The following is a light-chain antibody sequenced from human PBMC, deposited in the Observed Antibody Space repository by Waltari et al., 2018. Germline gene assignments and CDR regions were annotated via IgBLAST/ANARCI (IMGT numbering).Light chain of an antibody. Sequence: DIVMTQSPDSLAVSLGERVTINCKSSQSVLYSSNSQNYLAWYQQKPGQPPKLLIYWASARESGVPDRFSGSESGTDFTLTISSLQAEDVAVYYCQQYYSPPLTFGGGTKVEIK. CDR1: QSVLYSSNSQNY. V-gene: IGKV4-1*01. CDR2: WAS. J-gene: IGKJ4*01. CDR3: QQYYSPPLT.